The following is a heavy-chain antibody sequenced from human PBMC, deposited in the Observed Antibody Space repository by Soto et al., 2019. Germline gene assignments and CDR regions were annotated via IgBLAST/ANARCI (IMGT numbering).Heavy chain of an antibody. J-gene: IGHJ4*02. Sequence: EVQLLESGGDLVQPGGSLRLSCAASGFSLSNYAMTCVRQAPGQGLEWVSGITGSADKTYYADSVKGRFIISRDNSKNTLYLQMNSLRAEDTALYYCARDCSSSSCAVWHYWGQGTLVTVSS. CDR1: GFSLSNYA. CDR3: ARDCSSSSCAVWHY. V-gene: IGHV3-23*01. D-gene: IGHD2-2*01. CDR2: ITGSADKT.